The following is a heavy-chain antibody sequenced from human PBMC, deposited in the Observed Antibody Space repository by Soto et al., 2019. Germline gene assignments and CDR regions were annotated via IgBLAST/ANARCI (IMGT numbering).Heavy chain of an antibody. D-gene: IGHD1-1*01. CDR2: INHSGST. V-gene: IGHV4-34*01. CDR3: ATANWSHHSFGP. CDR1: GGSFSGYY. J-gene: IGHJ5*02. Sequence: QVRLQQWGTGLLKSSETLSLTCAVYGGSFSGYYWSWLRQPPGKGLEWIGEINHSGSTNYNPSLKSRFTISVDTSNNPLSLKLTSITAADTGVYSGATANWSHHSFGPWGQGTLVTVSS.